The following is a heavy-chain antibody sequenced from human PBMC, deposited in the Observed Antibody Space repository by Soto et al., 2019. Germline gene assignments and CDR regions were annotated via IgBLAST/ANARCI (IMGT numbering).Heavy chain of an antibody. D-gene: IGHD3-22*01. CDR2: IGGSGRTT. J-gene: IGHJ4*02. CDR1: AFTFNNYA. Sequence: EVQLLESGGGLVQPGGSLSLSCAASAFTFNNYAMSWVRQAPGKGLEWVSGIGGSGRTTYYADSVKGRFTISRDNSNDTLFLQMNSLRAEDTAVYYCAKSRYSDSSGDFYDYWGQGTLVTVSS. V-gene: IGHV3-23*01. CDR3: AKSRYSDSSGDFYDY.